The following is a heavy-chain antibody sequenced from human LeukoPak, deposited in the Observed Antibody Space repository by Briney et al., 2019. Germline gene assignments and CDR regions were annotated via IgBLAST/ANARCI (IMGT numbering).Heavy chain of an antibody. CDR1: GFSFSVYE. CDR3: ARGQYCSTTTCYSARRYFDF. D-gene: IGHD2-2*01. V-gene: IGHV3-48*03. J-gene: IGHJ4*02. Sequence: PGGSLRLSCAASGFSFSVYEMHWVRQAPGKGLEWISDISSSGTTTYYADSVKGRFTISRDNAKNSLYLQMNSLRAEDTAVYYCARGQYCSTTTCYSARRYFDFWGQGTLVTVSS. CDR2: ISSSGTTT.